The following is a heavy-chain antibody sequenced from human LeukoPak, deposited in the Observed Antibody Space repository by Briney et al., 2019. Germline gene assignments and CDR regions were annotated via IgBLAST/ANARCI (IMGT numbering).Heavy chain of an antibody. V-gene: IGHV3-23*01. D-gene: IGHD6-13*01. CDR1: GITFSSYG. J-gene: IGHJ4*02. Sequence: GGSLRLSCAASGITFSSYGMSWVRQAPGKGLEWVSSISSTGGTTYYADSVKGRFTISRDNSKNTLYLQMNSLRAEDTALYYCARDRDSSRPSDYWGQGTLVTVSS. CDR3: ARDRDSSRPSDY. CDR2: ISSTGGTT.